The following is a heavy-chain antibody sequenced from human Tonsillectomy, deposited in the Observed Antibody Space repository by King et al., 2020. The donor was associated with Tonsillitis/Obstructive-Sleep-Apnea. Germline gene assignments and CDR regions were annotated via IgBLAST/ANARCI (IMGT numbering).Heavy chain of an antibody. CDR3: ARMVVRPLSEIYYYYMDV. J-gene: IGHJ6*03. CDR2: IFSNEEK. V-gene: IGHV2-26*01. CDR1: GFSLSNARMG. Sequence: TLKESGPVLVKPTETLTLTCTVSGFSLSNARMGVSWIRQPPGKALEWLAHIFSNEEKSYSASLKSRLTISKEHSKSQVVLTLNNMDPVDTATYYCARMVVRPLSEIYYYYMDVWGKGTTVTVSS. D-gene: IGHD2-15*01.